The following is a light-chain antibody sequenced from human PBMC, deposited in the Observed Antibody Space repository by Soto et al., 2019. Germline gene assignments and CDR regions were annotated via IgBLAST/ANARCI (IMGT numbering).Light chain of an antibody. J-gene: IGKJ1*01. CDR3: QQYGSSPRT. CDR1: QSVSSN. CDR2: GAS. V-gene: IGKV3-20*01. Sequence: EIVMTQSPATLSVSPGERATLSCRASQSVSSNLAWYQQKPGQAPRLLIYGASSRATGIPDMFSGCGSGTDFTLTTSTLEPEDFAVYYCQQYGSSPRTVGQGTKGEIK.